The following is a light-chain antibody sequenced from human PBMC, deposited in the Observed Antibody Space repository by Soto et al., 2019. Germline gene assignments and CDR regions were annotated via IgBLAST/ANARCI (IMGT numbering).Light chain of an antibody. Sequence: DIVMTQSPDSLAVSLGERATINCKSSQSVLYSSNNKNYLAWYQQKPGQPPKLLIYWASTRESGVPDRFSGSGSGTDVTLTISSLQAEDVAVYYCQQYSSTPPTFGGGTKVEIK. J-gene: IGKJ4*01. CDR2: WAS. V-gene: IGKV4-1*01. CDR3: QQYSSTPPT. CDR1: QSVLYSSNNKNY.